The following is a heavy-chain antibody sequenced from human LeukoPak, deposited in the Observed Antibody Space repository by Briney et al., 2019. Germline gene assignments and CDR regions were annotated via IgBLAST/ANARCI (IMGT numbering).Heavy chain of an antibody. V-gene: IGHV1-2*02. CDR1: GYTFTGYC. CDR2: INPNGGGT. D-gene: IGHD6-19*01. Sequence: ASVKVSCKASGYTFTGYCMHWVRQVPGQGLEWMGWINPNGGGTTYAQKFQGRVTLTRDTSISTAYMEVNRLESDDTAVYYCARENNSGWYRKAAFDYWGQGTLVTVTS. CDR3: ARENNSGWYRKAAFDY. J-gene: IGHJ4*02.